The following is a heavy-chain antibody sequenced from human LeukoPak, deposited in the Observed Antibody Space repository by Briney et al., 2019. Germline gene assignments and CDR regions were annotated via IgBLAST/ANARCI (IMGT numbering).Heavy chain of an antibody. J-gene: IGHJ4*02. V-gene: IGHV3-74*01. D-gene: IGHD2/OR15-2a*01. Sequence: GGSLRLSCAASGFTLSNAWMNWVRQAPGKGLVWVSRINSDGSSTSYADSVKGRFTISRDNAKNTLYLQMNSLRAEDTAVYYCARDSSMTANDYWGQGTLVTVSS. CDR1: GFTLSNAW. CDR3: ARDSSMTANDY. CDR2: INSDGSST.